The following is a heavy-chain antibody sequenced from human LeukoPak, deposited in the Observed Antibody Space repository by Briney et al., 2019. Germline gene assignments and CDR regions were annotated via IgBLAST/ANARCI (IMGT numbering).Heavy chain of an antibody. CDR2: ISSSSSTI. J-gene: IGHJ4*02. Sequence: QPGGSLRLSCAASGFTFSSYSMNWVRQAPGKGLEWVSYISSSSSTIYYADSAKGRFTISRDNAKNSLYLQMNSLRAEDTAVYYCARLGYWGQGTLVTVSS. CDR3: ARLGY. CDR1: GFTFSSYS. V-gene: IGHV3-48*01.